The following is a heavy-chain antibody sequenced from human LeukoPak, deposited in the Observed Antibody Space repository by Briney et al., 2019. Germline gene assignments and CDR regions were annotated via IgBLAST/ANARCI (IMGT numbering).Heavy chain of an antibody. D-gene: IGHD2-15*01. CDR3: AKTLNLLITYAAFDI. CDR2: IYTSGST. CDR1: GGSISSGSYY. J-gene: IGHJ3*02. V-gene: IGHV4-61*02. Sequence: SQTLSLTCTVSGGSISSGSYYWSWIRQPAGKGLEWIGRIYTSGSTNYNPSLKSRVTISVDTSKNQFSLKLSSVTAADTAVYYCAKTLNLLITYAAFDIWGQGTMVTVSS.